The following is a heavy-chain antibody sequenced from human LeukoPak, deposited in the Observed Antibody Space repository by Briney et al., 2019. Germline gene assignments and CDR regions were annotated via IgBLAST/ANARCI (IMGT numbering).Heavy chain of an antibody. J-gene: IGHJ1*01. Sequence: TGGSLRLSCAASGFTVNSNYWSWVRQAPGKGLEWVSVIYSGGTTYYADSVKGRFTFSRDNSKNMLHLQMNSLRAEDTAVYYCAREGYYYDSSGYYGGYFQHWGQGTLVTVSS. D-gene: IGHD3-22*01. CDR2: IYSGGTT. CDR3: AREGYYYDSSGYYGGYFQH. CDR1: GFTVNSNY. V-gene: IGHV3-53*01.